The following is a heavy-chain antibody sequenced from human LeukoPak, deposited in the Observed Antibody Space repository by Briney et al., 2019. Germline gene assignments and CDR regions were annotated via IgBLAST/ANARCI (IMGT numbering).Heavy chain of an antibody. CDR2: ISSSGSII. Sequence: PGGSLRLSCAASGFTFSSYEMNWVRQAPGMGLEWISYISSSGSIIYYADSVKGRFTISRDNAKNSLYLQMNSLRGEDTALYYCAKAYGACSGGSCYLDYFDYWGQGTLVTVSS. CDR1: GFTFSSYE. CDR3: AKAYGACSGGSCYLDYFDY. V-gene: IGHV3-48*03. J-gene: IGHJ4*02. D-gene: IGHD2-15*01.